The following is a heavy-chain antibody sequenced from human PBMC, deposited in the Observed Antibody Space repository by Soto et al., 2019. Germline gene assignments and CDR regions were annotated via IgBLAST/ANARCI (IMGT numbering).Heavy chain of an antibody. V-gene: IGHV1-18*01. CDR3: ARGRYGDY. Sequence: QVHLVQSGAEVKKPGAPVKVSCKGSGYGFTTYGITWVRQAPGQGLEWMAWISAHNGNTNYAQKLLGRVTVTRDTSTSTAYMELRSLRSDDTAVYYCARGRYGDYWGQGALVTVSS. CDR1: GYGFTTYG. J-gene: IGHJ4*02. CDR2: ISAHNGNT. D-gene: IGHD1-1*01.